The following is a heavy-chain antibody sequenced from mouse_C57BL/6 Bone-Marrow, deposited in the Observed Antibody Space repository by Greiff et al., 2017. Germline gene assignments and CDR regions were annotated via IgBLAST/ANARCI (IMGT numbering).Heavy chain of an antibody. Sequence: VKLLESGAELVKPGASVKMSCKASGYTFTSYWITWVKQRPGQGLEWIGDIYPGSGSTNYNPKFKSKATLTVDPSSSTTYMQLSSLTSEDSAVYYCATPYYSNYCYFDVWGTGTTVTVSS. J-gene: IGHJ1*03. CDR2: IYPGSGST. CDR3: ATPYYSNYCYFDV. D-gene: IGHD2-5*01. V-gene: IGHV1-55*01. CDR1: GYTFTSYW.